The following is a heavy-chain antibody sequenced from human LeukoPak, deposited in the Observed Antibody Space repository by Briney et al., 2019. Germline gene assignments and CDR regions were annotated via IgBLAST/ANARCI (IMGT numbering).Heavy chain of an antibody. CDR3: ASAPQDYYDSSGYYYFDH. CDR1: GGTFSSYA. Sequence: SVKVSCKASGGTFSSYAISWVRQAPGQGLEWMGGIIPIFGTANYAQKFHGRVTINTDESTSTAYMELSSLRSEDTAVYYCASAPQDYYDSSGYYYFDHWGQGTLVTVSS. J-gene: IGHJ4*02. D-gene: IGHD3-22*01. V-gene: IGHV1-69*05. CDR2: IIPIFGTA.